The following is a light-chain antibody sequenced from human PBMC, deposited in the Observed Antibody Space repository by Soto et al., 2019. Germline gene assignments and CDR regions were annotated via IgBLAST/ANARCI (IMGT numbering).Light chain of an antibody. CDR3: QQGNSFPIT. CDR1: QSISSW. J-gene: IGKJ5*01. Sequence: DIQMTQSPSSVSASVGDRVTITCRASQSISSWLGWYQQKPGKAPKLLIYAASSLQSGVPSRFSGSGDGTDFTVTISSLQPEDFGTYYCQQGNSFPITFGQGTRLDIK. V-gene: IGKV1-12*01. CDR2: AAS.